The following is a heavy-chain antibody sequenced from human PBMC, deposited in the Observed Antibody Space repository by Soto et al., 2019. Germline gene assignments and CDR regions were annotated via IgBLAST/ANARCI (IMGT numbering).Heavy chain of an antibody. CDR2: IYSGGST. CDR3: ARDTLGEVHPNWFDP. Sequence: EVQLVESGGGLVQPGGSLRLSCAASGFTVSSNYMSWVRQAPGKGLEWVSVIYSGGSTYYADSVKGRFTISRDNSKNTLDLQMNSLRAEDTAVYYCARDTLGEVHPNWFDPWGQGTLVTVSA. J-gene: IGHJ5*02. CDR1: GFTVSSNY. V-gene: IGHV3-66*01. D-gene: IGHD3-10*01.